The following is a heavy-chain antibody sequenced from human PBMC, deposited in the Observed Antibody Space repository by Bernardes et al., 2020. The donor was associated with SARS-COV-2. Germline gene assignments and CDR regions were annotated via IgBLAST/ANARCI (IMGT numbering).Heavy chain of an antibody. J-gene: IGHJ4*02. Sequence: GGSLRLSCAASGFTFSSYAMSWVRQAPGKGLEWVSVISGSGDSTDYADSVKGRFTISRDNSKNTLYVQMNSLRAEDTAVYYCVKDQYCSGSNCYFSGFIWGQGTLVTVSS. D-gene: IGHD2-15*01. V-gene: IGHV3-23*01. CDR2: ISGSGDST. CDR3: VKDQYCSGSNCYFSGFI. CDR1: GFTFSSYA.